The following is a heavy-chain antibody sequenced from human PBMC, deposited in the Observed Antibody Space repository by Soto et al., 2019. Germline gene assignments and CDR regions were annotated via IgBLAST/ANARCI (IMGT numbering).Heavy chain of an antibody. D-gene: IGHD2-21*01. J-gene: IGHJ6*02. CDR1: GFAFNTSG. Sequence: QVQLVESGGGVVQPGRSLRLSCEVSGFAFNTSGMYWVRQSPGRGLEWVAVISYDGNTQYYAESLKGRFTISRDNSKNTLFLNMNRLRSEDTAVYYCATKVRVKNYYYYGMDTWGQGTQVTVSS. V-gene: IGHV3-30*03. CDR2: ISYDGNTQ. CDR3: ATKVRVKNYYYYGMDT.